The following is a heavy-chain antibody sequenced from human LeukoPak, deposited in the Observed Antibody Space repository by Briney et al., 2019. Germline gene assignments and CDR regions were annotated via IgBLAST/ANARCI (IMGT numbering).Heavy chain of an antibody. CDR2: INYSGST. CDR3: ARENYDSSGYNNWFDP. CDR1: VGSISIYY. J-gene: IGHJ5*02. V-gene: IGHV4-59*01. Sequence: PSETLSLTCTVSVGSISIYYWNWIRQPPGRGREWIGYINYSGSTNYNPSLKSRVTISVDMSKNQFSLKLSSVTAADTAVYYCARENYDSSGYNNWFDPWGQGTLVTVSS. D-gene: IGHD3-22*01.